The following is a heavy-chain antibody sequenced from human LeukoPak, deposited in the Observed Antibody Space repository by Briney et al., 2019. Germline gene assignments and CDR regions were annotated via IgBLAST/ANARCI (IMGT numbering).Heavy chain of an antibody. J-gene: IGHJ4*02. CDR1: GYTFTGYY. CDR2: INPNSGGT. Sequence: ASVKVSCKASGYTFTGYYMHWVRQAPGQGLEWMGWINPNSGGTSYAQKFQGRVTMTRDTSISTAYMELSRLRSDDTAVYYCARARRVYYYDSSGRGFPVDYWGQGTLVTVSS. CDR3: ARARRVYYYDSSGRGFPVDY. V-gene: IGHV1-2*02. D-gene: IGHD3-22*01.